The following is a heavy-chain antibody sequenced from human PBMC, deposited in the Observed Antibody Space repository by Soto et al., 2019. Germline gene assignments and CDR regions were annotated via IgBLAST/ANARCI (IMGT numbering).Heavy chain of an antibody. Sequence: ASVKVSCTASWDTLTSCAMHWVRQSPEQRLEWMGFINAGNGNTKYSQRFQGRVTSTRDTSASAAYMELTSLRSEDTAXHHCASGSSWYHDALDIWGQGTMVTVSS. J-gene: IGHJ3*02. V-gene: IGHV1-3*01. D-gene: IGHD6-13*01. CDR3: ASGSSWYHDALDI. CDR2: INAGNGNT. CDR1: WDTLTSCA.